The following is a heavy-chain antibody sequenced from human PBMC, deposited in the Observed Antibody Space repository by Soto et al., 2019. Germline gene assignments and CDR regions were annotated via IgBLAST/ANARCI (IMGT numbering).Heavy chain of an antibody. CDR2: ISYDGSNK. V-gene: IGHV3-30*18. CDR1: GFTFSSYG. CDR3: AKDNCSGGSCYSGGWVYYYYYGMDV. Sequence: SLRLSCAASGFTFSSYGMHWVRQAPGKGLEWVAVISYDGSNKYYADSVKGRFTISRDNSKNTLYLQMNSLRAEDTAVYYCAKDNCSGGSCYSGGWVYYYYYGMDVWGQGTTVTVSS. D-gene: IGHD2-15*01. J-gene: IGHJ6*02.